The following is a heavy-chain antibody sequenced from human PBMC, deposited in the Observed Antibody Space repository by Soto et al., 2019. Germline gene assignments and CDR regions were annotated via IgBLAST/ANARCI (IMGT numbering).Heavy chain of an antibody. CDR3: AKQGLPHHNWFDP. D-gene: IGHD2-15*01. CDR1: GFTFSSYG. J-gene: IGHJ5*02. V-gene: IGHV3-30*18. Sequence: GGSLRLSCAASGFTFSSYGIHWVRQAPGKGLEWVAVISYDGSNKYYADSVKGRFTISRENSKNTLYLQVNSLRADDTAVYYCAKQGLPHHNWFDPWGQGTLVTVSS. CDR2: ISYDGSNK.